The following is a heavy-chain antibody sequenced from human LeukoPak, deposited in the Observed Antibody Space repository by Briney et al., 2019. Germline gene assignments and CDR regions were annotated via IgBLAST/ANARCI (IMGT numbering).Heavy chain of an antibody. CDR2: IRNKANSYAT. CDR1: GFTFSGSA. CDR3: SLYTAMVTSSGMLGY. Sequence: GGSLRLSCAASGFTFSGSAMHWVRQASGKGLEWVGRIRNKANSYATAYAASVKGRFTISRDDSKNTAYLQMNSLKTEDTAVYYCSLYTAMVTSSGMLGYWGQGTLVTVSS. D-gene: IGHD5-18*01. V-gene: IGHV3-73*01. J-gene: IGHJ4*02.